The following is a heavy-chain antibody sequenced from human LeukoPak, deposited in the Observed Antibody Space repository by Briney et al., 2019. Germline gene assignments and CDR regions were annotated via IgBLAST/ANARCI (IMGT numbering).Heavy chain of an antibody. CDR1: GGSLSSDNW. CDR2: IYHSGST. J-gene: IGHJ4*02. CDR3: ARGVQQLGHKFDY. Sequence: PSGTLSLTCGVSGGSLSSDNWWNWLRQPPGKGLEWIGDIYHSGSTNYNPSLKSRVTISVDTSKNQFSLKLSSVTAADTAVYYCARGVQQLGHKFDYWGQGTLVTVSS. V-gene: IGHV4-4*02. D-gene: IGHD6-13*01.